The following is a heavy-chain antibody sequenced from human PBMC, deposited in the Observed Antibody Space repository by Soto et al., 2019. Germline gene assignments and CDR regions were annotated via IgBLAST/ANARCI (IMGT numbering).Heavy chain of an antibody. Sequence: GGSLRLSCAASGFTFSEYYMTWIRQAPGRGLEWVSYISSSVDTLYYADSVKGRFTISRDNAKSSLYLQMDSLRVEDTAKYYCARGSPYDILTGYNWYYFDYWGHGTLVTVSS. CDR1: GFTFSEYY. J-gene: IGHJ4*01. D-gene: IGHD3-9*01. CDR3: ARGSPYDILTGYNWYYFDY. CDR2: ISSSVDTL. V-gene: IGHV3-11*01.